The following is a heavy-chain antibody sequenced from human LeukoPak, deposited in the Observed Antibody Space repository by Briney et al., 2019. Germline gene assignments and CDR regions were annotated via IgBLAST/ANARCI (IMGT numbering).Heavy chain of an antibody. J-gene: IGHJ4*02. D-gene: IGHD1-26*01. V-gene: IGHV3-48*03. Sequence: PGGSLRLSCAASGFTFSSYEMNWVRQAPGKGLEWVSYISSSGSTIYYADSVKGRFTISRDNAKNSLYLRMNSLRAEDTAVYYCARVQYVGGYDGTADYWGQGTLVTVSS. CDR2: ISSSGSTI. CDR1: GFTFSSYE. CDR3: ARVQYVGGYDGTADY.